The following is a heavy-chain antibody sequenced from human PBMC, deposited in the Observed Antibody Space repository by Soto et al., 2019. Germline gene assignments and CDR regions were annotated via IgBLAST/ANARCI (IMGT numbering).Heavy chain of an antibody. Sequence: PGGSLRLSCAASGFTFSSYAMHWVRQAPGKGLEWVAVISYDGSNKYYADSVKGRFTISRDNSKNTLYPQMNSLRAEDTAVYYCARDRVAAAATWYFDYWGQG. D-gene: IGHD6-13*01. V-gene: IGHV3-30-3*01. CDR3: ARDRVAAAATWYFDY. CDR2: ISYDGSNK. CDR1: GFTFSSYA. J-gene: IGHJ4*02.